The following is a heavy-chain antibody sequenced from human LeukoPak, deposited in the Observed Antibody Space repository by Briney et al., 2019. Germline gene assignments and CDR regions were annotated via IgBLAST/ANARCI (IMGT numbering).Heavy chain of an antibody. CDR3: ARRELRFLEWLGKEYYYMDV. J-gene: IGHJ6*03. CDR1: GGSISSSSYY. D-gene: IGHD3-3*01. V-gene: IGHV4-39*01. Sequence: SETLSLTCTVSGGSISSSSYYWGWIRQPPGKGLEWIGSIYYSGSTYYNPSLKSRVTISVDTPKNQFSLKLSSVTAADTAVYYCARRELRFLEWLGKEYYYMDVWGKGTTVTVSS. CDR2: IYYSGST.